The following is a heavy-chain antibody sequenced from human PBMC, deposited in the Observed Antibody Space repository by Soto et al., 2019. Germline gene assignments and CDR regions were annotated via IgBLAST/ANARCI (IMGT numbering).Heavy chain of an antibody. Sequence: PGGSLRLSCAASGFTFSSYWMSWVRQAPGKGLEWVANIKQDGSEKYYVDSVKGRFTISRDNAKNSLYLQMNSLRAEDTAVYYCARGITMVRGSNYYYYGMDVWGQGTTVTVSS. V-gene: IGHV3-7*01. J-gene: IGHJ6*02. D-gene: IGHD3-10*01. CDR2: IKQDGSEK. CDR3: ARGITMVRGSNYYYYGMDV. CDR1: GFTFSSYW.